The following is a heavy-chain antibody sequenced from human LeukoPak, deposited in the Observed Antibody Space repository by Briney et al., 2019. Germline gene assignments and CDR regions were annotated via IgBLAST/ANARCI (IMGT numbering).Heavy chain of an antibody. CDR3: ARDPPHPDYYYYYYMDV. CDR2: ISSSSSYI. V-gene: IGHV3-21*01. CDR1: GFTFSTYS. Sequence: GGSLRLSCAASGFTFSTYSMNWVRQAPGKGLEWVSSISSSSSYIYYADSVKGRFTISRDNANNSLYLQMNSLRVEDTAVYYCARDPPHPDYYYYYYMDVWGKGTTVTVSS. J-gene: IGHJ6*03.